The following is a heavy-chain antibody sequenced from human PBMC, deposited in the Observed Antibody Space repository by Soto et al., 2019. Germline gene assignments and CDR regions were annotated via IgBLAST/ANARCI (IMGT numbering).Heavy chain of an antibody. Sequence: PSETLSLTCTVSGGSISSSSYYWGWIRQPPGKGLEWIGRINYSGSTYYNPSLKSRVTISVDTSKNQFSLKLSSVTAADTAVYYCARGIGPAAMEGMRSYFDYWGQGTLVTVSS. J-gene: IGHJ4*02. CDR3: ARGIGPAAMEGMRSYFDY. D-gene: IGHD2-2*01. CDR1: GGSISSSSYY. V-gene: IGHV4-39*01. CDR2: INYSGST.